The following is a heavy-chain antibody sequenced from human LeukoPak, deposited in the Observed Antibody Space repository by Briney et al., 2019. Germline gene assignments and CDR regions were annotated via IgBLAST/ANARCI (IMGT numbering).Heavy chain of an antibody. CDR3: AIGGYDLNYFDY. Sequence: SETLSLTCAVYGGSFSGYYWSWIRQPAGKGLEWIGEINHSGSTNYNPSLKSRVTISVDTSKNQFSLKLSSVTAEDTAVYYCAIGGYDLNYFDYWGQGTLVTVSS. CDR2: INHSGST. V-gene: IGHV4-34*01. D-gene: IGHD5-12*01. CDR1: GGSFSGYY. J-gene: IGHJ4*02.